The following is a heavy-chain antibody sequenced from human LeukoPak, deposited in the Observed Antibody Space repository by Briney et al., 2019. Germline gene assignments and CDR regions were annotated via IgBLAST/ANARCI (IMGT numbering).Heavy chain of an antibody. CDR3: AKRNWNDFDF. V-gene: IGHV3-23*01. Sequence: PGGSLRLSCAASGFTFSSYAMSWVRQAPGKGLEWVSAISGSSNTYYADSVKGRFTISRDTSNNTLFLQMNSLSAEDTALYYCAKRNWNDFDFWGQGTQVTVSS. CDR1: GFTFSSYA. D-gene: IGHD1-1*01. J-gene: IGHJ4*02. CDR2: ISGSSNT.